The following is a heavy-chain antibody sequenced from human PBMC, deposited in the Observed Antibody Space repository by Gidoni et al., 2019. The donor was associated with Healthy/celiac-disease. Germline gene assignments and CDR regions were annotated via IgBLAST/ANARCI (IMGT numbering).Heavy chain of an antibody. CDR2: IRGSGGST. CDR3: AKVAQSPPILEWLSDYYYYMDV. CDR1: GFTFSSYA. J-gene: IGHJ6*03. V-gene: IGHV3-23*01. Sequence: EVQLLESGGGLVQPGGSLRLSCADSGFTFSSYAMSWGRQAPGKGLEWVSAIRGSGGSTYYADSVKGRFTISRDNSKNTLYLQMNSLRAEDTAVYYCAKVAQSPPILEWLSDYYYYMDVWGKGTTVTVSS. D-gene: IGHD3-3*01.